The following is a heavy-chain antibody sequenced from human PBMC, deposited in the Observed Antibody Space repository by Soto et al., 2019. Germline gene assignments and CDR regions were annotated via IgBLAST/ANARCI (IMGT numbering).Heavy chain of an antibody. CDR1: GFTFSGSA. J-gene: IGHJ6*03. Sequence: GESLKISCAASGFTFSGSAMHWVRQASGKGLEWVGRIRSKANSYATAYAASVKGRFTISRDDSKNTAYLQMNSLKTEDTAVYYCTARHRGGPAITDHLYYMDVWGKGTTVTVSS. CDR2: IRSKANSYAT. V-gene: IGHV3-73*01. CDR3: TARHRGGPAITDHLYYMDV. D-gene: IGHD2-2*01.